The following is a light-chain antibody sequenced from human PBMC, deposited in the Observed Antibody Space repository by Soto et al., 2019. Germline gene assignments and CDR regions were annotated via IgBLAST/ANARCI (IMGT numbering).Light chain of an antibody. CDR2: DAT. Sequence: EIVLTQSPATLSLSPRERATLSCRASLGVSSYLAWYQQKPGQAPRLLIYDATNRATGIPARFSGSGSGTDFTLTISSLEPEDFAVYYCQQRSNWPTFGQGTK. CDR1: LGVSSY. J-gene: IGKJ2*01. V-gene: IGKV3-11*01. CDR3: QQRSNWPT.